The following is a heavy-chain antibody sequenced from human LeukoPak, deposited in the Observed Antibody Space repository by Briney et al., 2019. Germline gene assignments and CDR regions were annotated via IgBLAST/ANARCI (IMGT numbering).Heavy chain of an antibody. J-gene: IGHJ6*02. CDR1: GFTLSSYW. Sequence: GGSLRLSCAASGFTLSSYWMSWVRQAPGKGLEWVANIKQDGSEKYYVDSVKGRFTISRDNAKNSLYLQMNSLRAEDTAVYYCARDRVVITKVDYYYYGMDVWGQGTTVTVSS. CDR2: IKQDGSEK. V-gene: IGHV3-7*01. D-gene: IGHD3-22*01. CDR3: ARDRVVITKVDYYYYGMDV.